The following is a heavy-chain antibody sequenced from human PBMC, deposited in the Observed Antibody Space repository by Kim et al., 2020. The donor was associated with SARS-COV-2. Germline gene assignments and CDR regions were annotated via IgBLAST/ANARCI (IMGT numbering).Heavy chain of an antibody. CDR1: GFTFSSYA. J-gene: IGHJ6*02. V-gene: IGHV3-30*04. Sequence: GGSLRLSCAASGFTFSSYAMHWVRQAPGKGLEWVAVISYDGSNKYYADSVKGRFTISRDNSKNTLYLQMNSLRAEDTAVYYCARWGVREGLLWFGESKYYYYGMDVWGQGTTVTVSS. D-gene: IGHD3-10*01. CDR2: ISYDGSNK. CDR3: ARWGVREGLLWFGESKYYYYGMDV.